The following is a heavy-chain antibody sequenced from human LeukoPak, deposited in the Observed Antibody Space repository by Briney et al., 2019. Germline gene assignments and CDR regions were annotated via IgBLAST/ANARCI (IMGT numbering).Heavy chain of an antibody. CDR2: ISYDGNNK. CDR1: GYTFSIYG. V-gene: IGHV3-30*03. J-gene: IGHJ6*03. D-gene: IGHD3-16*02. CDR3: ARVIAFRGYMDV. Sequence: PGGSLRLSCAASGYTFSIYGMHWVRQAPGKGLEWVAVISYDGNNKYYADSVKGRFTISRDNAKNSLYLQMNSLRAEDTAVYYCARVIAFRGYMDVWGKGTTVTVSS.